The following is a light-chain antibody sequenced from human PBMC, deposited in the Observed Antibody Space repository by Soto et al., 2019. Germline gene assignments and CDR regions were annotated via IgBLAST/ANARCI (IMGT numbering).Light chain of an antibody. CDR3: SSHAGSNNYV. V-gene: IGLV2-8*01. CDR2: EVS. J-gene: IGLJ1*01. Sequence: QSALTQPPSASGSPGQSVTISCTGTSSDVGAYNYVSWYQQHPGKAPKLMIYEVSKRPSGVPDRFSGSKSGNTASLTVSGLQAEDEADYYWSSHAGSNNYVFGTGTKVTVL. CDR1: SSDVGAYNY.